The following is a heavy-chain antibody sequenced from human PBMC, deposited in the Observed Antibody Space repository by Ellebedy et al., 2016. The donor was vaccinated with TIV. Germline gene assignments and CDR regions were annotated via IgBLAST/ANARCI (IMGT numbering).Heavy chain of an antibody. CDR3: AKRWEIGTGNHFDS. CDR2: IYYTRTT. J-gene: IGHJ4*02. V-gene: IGHV4-39*01. D-gene: IGHD1-1*01. CDR1: GGSVSNYNYY. Sequence: MPSETLSLTCTVSGGSVSNYNYYWGWIRQPPGKGLQWIGTIYYTRTTSYSPSLKSRVTISVHTSKNQFSLKMNFVTAADTAVDYCAKRWEIGTGNHFDSWGQGTLVPVSS.